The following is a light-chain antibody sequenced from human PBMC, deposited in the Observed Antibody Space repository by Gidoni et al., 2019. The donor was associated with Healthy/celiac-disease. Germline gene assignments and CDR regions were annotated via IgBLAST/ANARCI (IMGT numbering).Light chain of an antibody. V-gene: IGKV3-11*01. CDR2: DAS. Sequence: EFVLTQSPATLSLSPEERATLSCRASQSVSSYLAWYQQKPGQAPRLLIYDASNRAPGIPSRFSGSGSGTDFTLTISSLEPEDFAVYYCQQRSNFPLTFGGGTKVEIK. CDR3: QQRSNFPLT. J-gene: IGKJ4*01. CDR1: QSVSSY.